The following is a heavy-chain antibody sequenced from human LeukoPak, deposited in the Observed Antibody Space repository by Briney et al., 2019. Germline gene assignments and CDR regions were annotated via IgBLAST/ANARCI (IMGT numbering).Heavy chain of an antibody. CDR1: GGSFSGYY. CDR3: ARGRQEVSMIVVVMTAVSYYLDV. Sequence: PSETLSLTCAVYGGSFSGYYWTWIRQAPGKGLEWIGEINPSGRISYNPSLKSRLTISVDASKNQFSLNLRSLTAADTAVYYCARGRQEVSMIVVVMTAVSYYLDVWGKGTTVTVS. CDR2: INPSGRI. V-gene: IGHV4-34*01. D-gene: IGHD3-22*01. J-gene: IGHJ6*03.